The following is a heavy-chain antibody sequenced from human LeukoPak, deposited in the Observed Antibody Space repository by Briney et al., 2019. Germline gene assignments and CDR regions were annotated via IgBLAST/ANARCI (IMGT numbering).Heavy chain of an antibody. CDR3: AREDWNDGAFDI. J-gene: IGHJ3*02. V-gene: IGHV1-18*01. CDR2: ISAYNGNT. D-gene: IGHD1-1*01. Sequence: ASVKVSCKASGYTFTSYGISWVRQAPGQGLEWMGWISAYNGNTNYAQKLQGRVTMTTDTSTSTAYMELRGLRSDDTAVYYCAREDWNDGAFDIWGQGTMVTVSS. CDR1: GYTFTSYG.